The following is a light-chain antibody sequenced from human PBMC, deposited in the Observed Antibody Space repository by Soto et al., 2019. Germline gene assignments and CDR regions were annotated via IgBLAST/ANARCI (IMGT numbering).Light chain of an antibody. Sequence: QPVLTQPASVSGSPGQSITISCTGTSSDVGSYNLVSWYQQHPGKAPKLMIYEDSKGPSGVSDRFSGSKSGNTASLTISGLQAEDEGDYYCCSYAGSSTYVFGTGTKLTVL. CDR3: CSYAGSSTYV. J-gene: IGLJ1*01. CDR1: SSDVGSYNL. V-gene: IGLV2-23*01. CDR2: EDS.